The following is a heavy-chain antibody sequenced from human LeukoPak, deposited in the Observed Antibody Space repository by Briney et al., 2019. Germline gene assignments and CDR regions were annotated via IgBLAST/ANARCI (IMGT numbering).Heavy chain of an antibody. CDR2: IIPIIGTA. J-gene: IGHJ4*02. CDR1: GGTFSSYL. Sequence: ASVKVSCKASGGTFSSYLISWVRQAPGQGLEWMGGIIPIIGTADCIQKFQDRVTITADESTTTAYMELTGLRSEDTAVYYCAKAPPGDPGIDYWGQGTLVTVSS. V-gene: IGHV1-69*13. D-gene: IGHD3-10*01. CDR3: AKAPPGDPGIDY.